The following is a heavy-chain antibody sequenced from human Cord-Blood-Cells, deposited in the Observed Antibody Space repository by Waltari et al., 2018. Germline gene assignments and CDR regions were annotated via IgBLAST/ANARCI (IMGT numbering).Heavy chain of an antibody. D-gene: IGHD2-2*01. CDR1: GGSFSGYY. Sequence: QVQLQQWGAGLLKPSETLSLTCAVYGGSFSGYYWSWIRQPPGKGLEWIGEINHSGSTNYNPSLKSRVTISVDTSKNQFSLKLSSVTAADTAVYYCARGPFRGTYCSSTSCYDAFDIWGQGTMVTVSS. J-gene: IGHJ3*02. CDR3: ARGPFRGTYCSSTSCYDAFDI. CDR2: INHSGST. V-gene: IGHV4-34*01.